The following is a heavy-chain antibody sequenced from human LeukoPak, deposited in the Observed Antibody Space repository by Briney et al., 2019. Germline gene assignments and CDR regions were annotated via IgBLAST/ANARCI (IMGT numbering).Heavy chain of an antibody. V-gene: IGHV3-23*01. CDR3: ARSLVVPAAIGDYFDY. J-gene: IGHJ4*02. Sequence: PGGSLRLSCAASGFTFSSYAMSWVRQAPGKGLEWVSAISGSGGSTYYADSVKGRFTISRDNSKNTLYLQMNSLRAEDTAVYYCARSLVVPAAIGDYFDYWGQGTLVTVSS. CDR1: GFTFSSYA. D-gene: IGHD2-2*01. CDR2: ISGSGGST.